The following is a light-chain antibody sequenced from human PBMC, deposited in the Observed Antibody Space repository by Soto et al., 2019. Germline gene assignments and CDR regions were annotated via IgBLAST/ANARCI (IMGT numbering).Light chain of an antibody. CDR2: SAS. Sequence: DIQMTQSPSSLSASVGDRVTITCRASQTISNYLNWYQQKPGKAPKLLIFSASNLRSGVPSRFSGSGSATYFTLTISSLQPLDFATHYCQQTYSSLMYTFGQGTKLET. J-gene: IGKJ2*01. V-gene: IGKV1-39*01. CDR3: QQTYSSLMYT. CDR1: QTISNY.